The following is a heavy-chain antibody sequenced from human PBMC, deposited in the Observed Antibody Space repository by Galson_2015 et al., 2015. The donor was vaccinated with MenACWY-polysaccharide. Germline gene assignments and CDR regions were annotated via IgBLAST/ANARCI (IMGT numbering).Heavy chain of an antibody. J-gene: IGHJ4*02. Sequence: SLRLSCAASGFTFSSYAMSWVRQAPGKGPEWVSAISDSGGTTFYADSVKGRFTISRDNSKNTLFLQMISLRAEDTAVYYCARGITSSNWGQGTLGTVSS. V-gene: IGHV3-23*01. D-gene: IGHD6-6*01. CDR3: ARGITSSN. CDR2: ISDSGGTT. CDR1: GFTFSSYA.